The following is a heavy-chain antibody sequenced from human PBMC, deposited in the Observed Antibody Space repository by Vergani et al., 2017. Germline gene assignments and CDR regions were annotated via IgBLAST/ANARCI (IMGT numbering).Heavy chain of an antibody. V-gene: IGHV3-11*01. CDR2: ISSSGSTI. CDR1: GFTFSDYY. D-gene: IGHD3-10*01. CDR3: AGGSRRVVRGVIITFPFDY. J-gene: IGHJ4*02. Sequence: QVQLVESGGGLVKPGGSLRLSCAASGFTFSDYYMSWIRQAPGKGLEWVSCISSSGSTIYYADSVKGRFTISRDNAKNSLYLQMNSLRAEATAVYYCAGGSRRVVRGVIITFPFDYWGQGTLVTVSS.